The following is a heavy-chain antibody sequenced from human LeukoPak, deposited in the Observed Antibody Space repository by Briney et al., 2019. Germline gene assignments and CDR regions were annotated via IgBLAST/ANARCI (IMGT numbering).Heavy chain of an antibody. Sequence: PSETLSLTCAVYGGSFSGYYWSWIRQPPGKGLEWIGEINHSGSTNYNPSLKSRVTISVDTSKNQFSLKLSSVTAADTAVYYCARTHWELTRHWYDYYYYYMDVWGKGTTVTISS. CDR2: INHSGST. CDR3: ARTHWELTRHWYDYYYYYMDV. J-gene: IGHJ6*03. CDR1: GGSFSGYY. V-gene: IGHV4-34*01. D-gene: IGHD1-26*01.